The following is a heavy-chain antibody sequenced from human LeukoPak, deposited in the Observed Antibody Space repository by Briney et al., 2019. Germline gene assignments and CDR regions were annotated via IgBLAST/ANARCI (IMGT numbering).Heavy chain of an antibody. CDR3: AKPRGYSYGPTDY. D-gene: IGHD5-18*01. CDR2: ISGSGGST. V-gene: IGHV3-23*01. CDR1: GFTFSTYV. Sequence: GGSLRLSCAASGFTFSTYVMNWVRQAPGKGLEWVSVISGSGGSTYYADSVKGRFTISRDNSKNTLYLQMNSLRAEDTAVYYCAKPRGYSYGPTDYWGQGTLVTVSS. J-gene: IGHJ4*02.